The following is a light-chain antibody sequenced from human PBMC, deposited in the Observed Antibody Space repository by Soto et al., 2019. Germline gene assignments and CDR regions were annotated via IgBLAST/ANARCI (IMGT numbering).Light chain of an antibody. CDR2: SAS. Sequence: DIQMTQSPSSLSASVGDRVTITCRAGQTVTDYLNWYQHKPGKAPKLLIYSASTLQSGVPSRFSGSGSGTDFTLTITSLQPEDVATYYCQKYNSAPPWTFGQGTKVDIK. J-gene: IGKJ1*01. V-gene: IGKV1-39*01. CDR1: QTVTDY. CDR3: QKYNSAPPWT.